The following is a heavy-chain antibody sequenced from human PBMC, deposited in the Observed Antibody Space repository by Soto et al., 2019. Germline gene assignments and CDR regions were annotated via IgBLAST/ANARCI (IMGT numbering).Heavy chain of an antibody. CDR2: INPNSGGT. CDR3: ARDHNSGSPYYFDY. D-gene: IGHD1-26*01. V-gene: IGHV1-2*02. J-gene: IGHJ4*01. Sequence: ASVKVSCKASGYTFTGYYMHWVRQAPGQGLEWMGWINPNSGGTNYAQKFQGRVTMTRDTSISTAYMELSRLRSDDTAVYYCARDHNSGSPYYFDYWGQEPGSPSPQ. CDR1: GYTFTGYY.